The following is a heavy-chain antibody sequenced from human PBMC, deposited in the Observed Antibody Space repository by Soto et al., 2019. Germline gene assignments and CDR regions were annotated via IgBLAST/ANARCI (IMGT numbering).Heavy chain of an antibody. CDR3: ARGWIQLWLQSMWFDP. V-gene: IGHV4-34*01. CDR1: GGSFSGYY. Sequence: PSETLSLTCAVYGGSFSGYYWSWIRQPPGKGLEWIGEINHSGSTNYNPSLKSRVTISVDTSKNQFSLKLSSVTAADTAVYYCARGWIQLWLQSMWFDPSGQGPLVTVS. J-gene: IGHJ5*02. CDR2: INHSGST. D-gene: IGHD5-18*01.